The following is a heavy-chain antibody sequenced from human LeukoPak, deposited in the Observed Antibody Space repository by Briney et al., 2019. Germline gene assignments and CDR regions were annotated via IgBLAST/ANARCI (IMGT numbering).Heavy chain of an antibody. CDR2: ISGSGTST. Sequence: GGSLRLSCAASGFTFSSYAMSWIRQAPGTGLEWVSYISGSGTSTYYADSVKGRFTISRDNAKNSLFLQMNSLRAEDTAVYYCARVEHAYNYRFEVFDYWGQGTLVTVSS. V-gene: IGHV3-11*04. J-gene: IGHJ4*02. CDR1: GFTFSSYA. D-gene: IGHD5-24*01. CDR3: ARVEHAYNYRFEVFDY.